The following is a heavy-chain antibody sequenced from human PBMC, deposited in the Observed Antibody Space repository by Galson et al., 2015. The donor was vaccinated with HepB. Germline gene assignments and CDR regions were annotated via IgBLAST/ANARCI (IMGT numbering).Heavy chain of an antibody. V-gene: IGHV3-23*01. Sequence: SLRLSCAASGFTFSSYAMTWVRQAPGKGLEWVSSISGSGGSTYYADSVKGRFIISRDNSKNTLYLQMNSLRAEDTAVYYCAKEGYSSSPVGWFDHWGQGTLVTVSS. CDR3: AKEGYSSSPVGWFDH. J-gene: IGHJ5*02. CDR1: GFTFSSYA. CDR2: ISGSGGST. D-gene: IGHD6-6*01.